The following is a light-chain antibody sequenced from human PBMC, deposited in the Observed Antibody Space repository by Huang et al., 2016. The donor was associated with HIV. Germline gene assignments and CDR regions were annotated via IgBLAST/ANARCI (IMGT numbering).Light chain of an antibody. CDR1: QNINNY. CDR2: DSF. V-gene: IGKV3-11*01. Sequence: DIVLTQSPATLSLSPGQRATLSCRASQNINNYLVWYQQKPGQAPRLLLYDSFNRATGIPARFSGSGSGTDFTLTINNLEPEDFAVDYCQQRGAWPLTFGGGTKVEIK. J-gene: IGKJ4*01. CDR3: QQRGAWPLT.